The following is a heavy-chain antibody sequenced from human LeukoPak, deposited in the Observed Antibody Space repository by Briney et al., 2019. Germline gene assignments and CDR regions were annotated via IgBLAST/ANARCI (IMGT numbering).Heavy chain of an antibody. D-gene: IGHD1-26*01. CDR3: ARSFIEGARYDY. CDR1: GYTFTCYG. J-gene: IGHJ4*02. CDR2: ISAYNGNT. V-gene: IGHV1-18*01. Sequence: ASVKVSCKASGYTFTCYGISWVRQAPGQGMEWMGWISAYNGNTNYAQKLQGRVTMTTDTSTSTAYMELRSLRSDDTAVYYCARSFIEGARYDYWGQGTLVTVSS.